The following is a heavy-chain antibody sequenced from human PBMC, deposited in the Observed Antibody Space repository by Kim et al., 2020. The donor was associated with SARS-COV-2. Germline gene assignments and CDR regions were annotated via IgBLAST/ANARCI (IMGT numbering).Heavy chain of an antibody. CDR1: GYTFTGYY. D-gene: IGHD3-16*01. CDR3: ARDLGVYDYVWGSYGPDAFDI. V-gene: IGHV1-2*04. Sequence: ASVKVSCKASGYTFTGYYMHWVRQAPGQGLEWMGWINPNSGGTNYAQKFQGWVTMTRDTSISTAYMELSRLRSDDTAVYYCARDLGVYDYVWGSYGPDAFDIWGQGTMGTVSS. J-gene: IGHJ3*02. CDR2: INPNSGGT.